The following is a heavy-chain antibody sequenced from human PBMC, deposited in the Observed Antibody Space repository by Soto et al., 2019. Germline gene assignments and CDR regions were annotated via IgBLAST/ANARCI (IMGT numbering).Heavy chain of an antibody. CDR2: FDPEDGET. CDR3: GTGRVFVVAY. D-gene: IGHD6-13*01. Sequence: ASVKVSCKVSGYTLTELSMHWVRQAPGKGLEWMGGFDPEDGETIYAQKLQGRVTMTEDTSTDTAHMELRSLKSEDYAVYSCGTGRVFVVAYWGQGTLVTVSS. CDR1: GYTLTELS. J-gene: IGHJ4*02. V-gene: IGHV1-24*01.